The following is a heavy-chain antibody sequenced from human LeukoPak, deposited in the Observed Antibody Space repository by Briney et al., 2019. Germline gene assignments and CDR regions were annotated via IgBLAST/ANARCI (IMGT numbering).Heavy chain of an antibody. CDR1: GHIYSAYA. J-gene: IGHJ3*02. CDR3: ARDPTGDYIGAFDM. Sequence: GGPVSLPCTACGHIYSAYAKMGVREARGGGAVGVSAIRGGGGSAYYADSVKGRFTISRDNSKYTLFLQMNSLRAEDTAVYYCARDPTGDYIGAFDMWGPGTMVTVSS. V-gene: IGHV3-23*01. D-gene: IGHD4-17*01. CDR2: IRGGGGSA.